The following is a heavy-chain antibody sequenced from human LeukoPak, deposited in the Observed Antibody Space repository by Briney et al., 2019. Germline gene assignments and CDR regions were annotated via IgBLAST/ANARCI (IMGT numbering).Heavy chain of an antibody. CDR2: IFYSGGT. CDR1: GDSISSDGYY. Sequence: PSQTLSLTCTVSGDSISSDGYYWSWIRQPPGKGLEWIGYIFYSGGTNYNPSLKSRVTMSVDTSKTQFSLKLSSVTAADTAVYYCARGVGLHVYYFDYWGQGSLVTVSS. D-gene: IGHD3-16*01. CDR3: ARGVGLHVYYFDY. V-gene: IGHV4-61*08. J-gene: IGHJ4*02.